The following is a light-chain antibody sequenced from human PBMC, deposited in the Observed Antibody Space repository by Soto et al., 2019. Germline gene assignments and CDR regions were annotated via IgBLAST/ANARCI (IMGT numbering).Light chain of an antibody. J-gene: IGKJ2*01. CDR3: LQCGSTPEYI. Sequence: EVVLTQSPGTLSLSPGERATLSCRASQTVNSGYLAWYQQKPGQAPRLLIYGASYRAAGSPDRFSGSGSGADFSLTISRLCSSTFAAYACLQCGSTPEYIFGQGTNLEIK. V-gene: IGKV3-20*01. CDR1: QTVNSGY. CDR2: GAS.